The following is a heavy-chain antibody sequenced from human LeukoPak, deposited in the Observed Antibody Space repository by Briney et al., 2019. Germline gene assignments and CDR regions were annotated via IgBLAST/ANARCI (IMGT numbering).Heavy chain of an antibody. V-gene: IGHV7-4-1*02. CDR3: ARVGSGWYRNWFDP. Sequence: ASVKVSCKASGYTFTSYAMNWVRQAPGQGLEWMGWINTNTGNPTYAQGFTGRFVFSLDTSVSTAYLQISSLKAEDTAVYYCARVGSGWYRNWFDPWGQGTLVTVSS. CDR1: GYTFTSYA. D-gene: IGHD6-19*01. CDR2: INTNTGNP. J-gene: IGHJ5*02.